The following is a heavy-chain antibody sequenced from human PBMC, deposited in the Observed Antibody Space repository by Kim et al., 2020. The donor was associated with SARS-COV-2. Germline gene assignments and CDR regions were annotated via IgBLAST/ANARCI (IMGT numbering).Heavy chain of an antibody. J-gene: IGHJ4*02. CDR3: ARLNRQLLFDY. D-gene: IGHD2-2*01. Sequence: SETLSLTCTVSGGSVSSSDYYWGWIRQPPGKGLEWIGSIYYSGSTYYNPSLKSRVTISADTSKNQFSLKLNSVTAADMAVYYCARLNRQLLFDYWGQGTLVTVSS. V-gene: IGHV4-39*01. CDR1: GGSVSSSDYY. CDR2: IYYSGST.